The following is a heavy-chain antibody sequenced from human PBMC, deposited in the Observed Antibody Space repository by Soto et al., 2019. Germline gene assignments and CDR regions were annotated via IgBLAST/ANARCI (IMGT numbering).Heavy chain of an antibody. V-gene: IGHV3-30*03. J-gene: IGHJ6*02. CDR2: ISYDGSNK. CDR1: GFTFSSYG. CDR3: AGTSSSHLRFDYYGLDV. Sequence: PGGSLRLSCAASGFTFSSYGMHWVRQAPGKGLEWVAVISYDGSNKYYADAVKGRFTISRDNSKHTLFLQMNNLRAEDTAVYYCAGTSSSHLRFDYYGLDVWGQGTTVTVSS. D-gene: IGHD6-6*01.